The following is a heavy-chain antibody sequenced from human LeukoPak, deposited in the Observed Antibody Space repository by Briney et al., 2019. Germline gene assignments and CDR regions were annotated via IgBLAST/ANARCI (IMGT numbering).Heavy chain of an antibody. CDR1: GFSLSTSGMC. D-gene: IGHD6-6*01. CDR2: IDWDDDK. J-gene: IGHJ4*02. CDR3: ARTNFEYSSSSLRGGYFDY. Sequence: SGPTLVNPTQTLTLTCTFSGFSLSTSGMCASWIRQPPGKALEWLARIDWDDDKYYSISLKTRLTISKDTSKNQVVLTMTNMDPVDTATYYCARTNFEYSSSSLRGGYFDYWGQGTLVTVSS. V-gene: IGHV2-70*11.